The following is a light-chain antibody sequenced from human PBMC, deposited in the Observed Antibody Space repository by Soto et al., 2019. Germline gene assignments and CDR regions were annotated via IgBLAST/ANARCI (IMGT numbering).Light chain of an antibody. Sequence: ETVMTQSPATLSVSPGERVTLSCRASQSVSDSRLAWYQQRPGQAPRLLIYGASTRATGIPARFSGSGSGPEFTLTISSPQSADFAVYYCQQYNNWPLTFGGGTKVEIK. V-gene: IGKV3-15*01. CDR1: QSVSDSR. CDR2: GAS. J-gene: IGKJ4*01. CDR3: QQYNNWPLT.